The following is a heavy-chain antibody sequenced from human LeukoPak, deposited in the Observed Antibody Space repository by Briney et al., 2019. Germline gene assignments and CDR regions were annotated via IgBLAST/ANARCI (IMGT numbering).Heavy chain of an antibody. V-gene: IGHV3-23*01. J-gene: IGHJ4*02. Sequence: GGSLRLSCAASGFTFSNYAMSWVRQAPGKGLEWVSAISGSGGSTFYADSVKGRFTISRDNSKNTLYLQMNSLRAEDTAVYYCARERGGYYFDYWGQGTLVTVSS. CDR1: GFTFSNYA. D-gene: IGHD2-15*01. CDR3: ARERGGYYFDY. CDR2: ISGSGGST.